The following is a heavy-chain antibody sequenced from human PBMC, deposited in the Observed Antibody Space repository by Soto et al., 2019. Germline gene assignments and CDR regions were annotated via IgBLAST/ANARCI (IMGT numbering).Heavy chain of an antibody. CDR3: AITMVWGSISDYYYGIDV. V-gene: IGHV3-7*02. Sequence: SLRLSCAASGFTFSSYWMSWVRQAPGKGLEWLANIKEHGSEQYYVDSVKGRFTISRDNAKNSLYLQMNSLRAEDTAVYYCAITMVWGSISDYYYGIDVWGQGTTVTVSS. CDR2: IKEHGSEQ. J-gene: IGHJ6*02. CDR1: GFTFSSYW. D-gene: IGHD3-10*01.